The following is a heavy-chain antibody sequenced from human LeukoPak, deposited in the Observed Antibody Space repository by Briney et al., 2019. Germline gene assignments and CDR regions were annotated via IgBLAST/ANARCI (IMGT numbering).Heavy chain of an antibody. D-gene: IGHD3-22*01. CDR2: TYYRSKWYN. V-gene: IGHV6-1*01. Sequence: SQTLSLTCAISGDSVSSNSAAWNWIRQSPSRGLEWVGRTYYRSKWYNDYAVSVKSRITINPDASKNQFSLQLNSVTPEDTAVYYCARNPDYYDSSGLFDYWGQGTLVTVSS. J-gene: IGHJ4*02. CDR3: ARNPDYYDSSGLFDY. CDR1: GDSVSSNSAA.